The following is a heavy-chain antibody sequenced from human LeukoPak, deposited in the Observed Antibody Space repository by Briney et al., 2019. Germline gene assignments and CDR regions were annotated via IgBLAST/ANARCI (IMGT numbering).Heavy chain of an antibody. CDR3: ARARWEPTPYYYYMDV. CDR1: GGTFSSYA. J-gene: IGHJ6*03. V-gene: IGHV1-69*13. Sequence: GASVKVSCKASGGTFSSYAISWVRQAPGQGLEWMGGIIPIFGTANYAQKFQGRVTITADESTSTAYMELSSLRSEDTAVYCCARARWEPTPYYYYMDVWGKGTTVTVSS. D-gene: IGHD1-26*01. CDR2: IIPIFGTA.